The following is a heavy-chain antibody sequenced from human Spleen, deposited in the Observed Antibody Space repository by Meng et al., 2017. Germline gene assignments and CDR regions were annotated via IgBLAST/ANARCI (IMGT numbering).Heavy chain of an antibody. CDR1: GYTFTSYY. CDR3: ASSENSSWFDY. J-gene: IGHJ5*01. V-gene: IGHV1-46*01. D-gene: IGHD6-13*01. Sequence: ASVKVSCKASGYTFTSYYMHWVRQAPGQGLEWIGIINPSGGSTSYAQKFQGRVTMTRDTSTSTVYMELSSLRSEDTAVYYCASSENSSWFDYWGQGTLVTVSS. CDR2: INPSGGST.